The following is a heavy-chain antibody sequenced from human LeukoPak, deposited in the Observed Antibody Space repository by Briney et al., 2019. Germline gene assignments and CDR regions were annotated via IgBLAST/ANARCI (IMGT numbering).Heavy chain of an antibody. CDR1: GGSISTYY. D-gene: IGHD1-26*01. V-gene: IGHV4-59*12. CDR2: IHYTGST. CDR3: ASLTGSFYIGYS. Sequence: PSETLSLTCTVSGGSISTYYWSWIRQPPGQGLEWIGYIHYTGSTKYNPSLKSRVTISVDTSKNQFSLKLNSVTAADTAVYYCASLTGSFYIGYSWGQGALVTVSS. J-gene: IGHJ4*02.